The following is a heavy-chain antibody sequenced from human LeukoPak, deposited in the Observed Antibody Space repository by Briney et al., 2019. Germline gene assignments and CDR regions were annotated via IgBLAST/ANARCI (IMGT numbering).Heavy chain of an antibody. Sequence: GGSLRLSCVASGFTFDDHGMSWVRQAPGKGLEWVAVVSYDGSNKYYADSVKGRFTISRVNSKNTLYLQVNSLRAEDTAVYYCAKDGGCSSTTCYSPYYFDYWGQGTLVTVSS. CDR1: GFTFDDHG. CDR3: AKDGGCSSTTCYSPYYFDY. V-gene: IGHV3-30*18. J-gene: IGHJ4*02. CDR2: VSYDGSNK. D-gene: IGHD2-2*01.